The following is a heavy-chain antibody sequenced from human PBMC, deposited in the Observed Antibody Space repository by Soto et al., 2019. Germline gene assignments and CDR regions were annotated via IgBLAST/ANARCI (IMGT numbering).Heavy chain of an antibody. J-gene: IGHJ4*02. CDR3: ARGGGGTQPLAY. CDR2: IYYSGST. D-gene: IGHD3-16*01. CDR1: GGSVSSGSYY. V-gene: IGHV4-61*01. Sequence: SETLSLTCTVSGGSVSSGSYYWSWIRQPPGKGLEWIGYIYYSGSTNYNPSLKSRVTISVDTSKNQFSLKVSSVTTADTAVYYCARGGGGTQPLAYRGQGTLVTVSS.